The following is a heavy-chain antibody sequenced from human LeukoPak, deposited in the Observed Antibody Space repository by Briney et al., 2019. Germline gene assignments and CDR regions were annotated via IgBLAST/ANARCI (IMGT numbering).Heavy chain of an antibody. Sequence: GGSPRLSCAASGFTFSDHYMDWVRQAPGKGLEWVGRITNKPKSYNTEYAASVKGRFTISRDDSKNSLYLQMNSLKTEDTAVYYCARGFHYDFWSGSYYFDYWGQGTLVTVSS. CDR1: GFTFSDHY. J-gene: IGHJ4*02. V-gene: IGHV3-72*01. D-gene: IGHD3-3*01. CDR2: ITNKPKSYNT. CDR3: ARGFHYDFWSGSYYFDY.